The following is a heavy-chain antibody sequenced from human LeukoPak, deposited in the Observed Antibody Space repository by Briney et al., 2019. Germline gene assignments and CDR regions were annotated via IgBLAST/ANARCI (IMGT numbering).Heavy chain of an antibody. CDR3: ARAGMAGDNWFDP. Sequence: SETLSLTCTVSGGSISGYYWSWIRQPPGKGLEWIGCIHDSGNTNYNPSLKSRVTISLDTSKNQFSLKLSSVTAADTAVYYCARAGMAGDNWFDPWGQGTLVTVSS. V-gene: IGHV4-59*01. D-gene: IGHD6-19*01. CDR1: GGSISGYY. CDR2: IHDSGNT. J-gene: IGHJ5*02.